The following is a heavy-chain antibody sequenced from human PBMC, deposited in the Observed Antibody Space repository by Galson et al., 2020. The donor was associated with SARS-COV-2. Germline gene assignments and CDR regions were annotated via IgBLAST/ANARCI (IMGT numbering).Heavy chain of an antibody. CDR3: ATDPAVYNWNDSGVNY. V-gene: IGHV1-24*01. Sequence: ASVKVSCKVSGYTLTELSMHWVRQAPGKGLEWMGGFDPEDGETIYAQKFQGRVTMTEDTSTDTAYMELSSLRSADTAVYYCATDPAVYNWNDSGVNYCGQGTLVTVSS. J-gene: IGHJ4*01. D-gene: IGHD1-20*01. CDR2: FDPEDGET. CDR1: GYTLTELS.